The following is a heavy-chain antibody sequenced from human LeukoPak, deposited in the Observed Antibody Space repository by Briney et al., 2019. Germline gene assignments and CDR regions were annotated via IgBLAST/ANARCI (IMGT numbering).Heavy chain of an antibody. D-gene: IGHD6-13*01. V-gene: IGHV3-33*01. CDR1: GFSSYG. Sequence: GGSLRLSCAASGFSSYGMHWVRQAPGKGLEWVAVIWYDESNKYYADSVKGRFTISRDNSRNTLYLQMSSLRAEDTAVYYCARDGFSSSWYGRALDYWGQGTLVTVSS. CDR2: IWYDESNK. CDR3: ARDGFSSSWYGRALDY. J-gene: IGHJ4*02.